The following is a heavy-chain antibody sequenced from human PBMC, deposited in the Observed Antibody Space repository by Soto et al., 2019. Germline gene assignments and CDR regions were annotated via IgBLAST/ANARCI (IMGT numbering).Heavy chain of an antibody. Sequence: GASVKISCKASGYTISGYYMHWVRQAPGQGLEWMGWINPKSGGTKYAQKFQGRVTMTRDTSISTAYMELSSLRYDDTAVYYCARTYYYDSSGYYCIGYWGQGTQVTVPQ. V-gene: IGHV1-2*02. J-gene: IGHJ4*02. CDR3: ARTYYYDSSGYYCIGY. D-gene: IGHD3-22*01. CDR1: GYTISGYY. CDR2: INPKSGGT.